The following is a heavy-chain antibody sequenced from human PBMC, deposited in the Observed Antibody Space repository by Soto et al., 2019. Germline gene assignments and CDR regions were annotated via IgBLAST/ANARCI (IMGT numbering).Heavy chain of an antibody. CDR2: VYSGGST. V-gene: IGHV3-66*01. D-gene: IGHD3-3*01. Sequence: HPGGSLRLSCAASGFTVTTNYMSWVRQPPGKGLEWVSVVYSGGSTYYADSVKGRFTISRDNSKNTLYLQMNSLRAEDTAVYYCARGPHLRFLEWLPDFDYWGQGTLVTVSS. J-gene: IGHJ4*02. CDR3: ARGPHLRFLEWLPDFDY. CDR1: GFTVTTNY.